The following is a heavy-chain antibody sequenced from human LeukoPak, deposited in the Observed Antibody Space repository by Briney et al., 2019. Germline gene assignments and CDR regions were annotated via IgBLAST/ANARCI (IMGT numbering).Heavy chain of an antibody. Sequence: SETLSLTCTVSGGSISSYYWSWIRQPPGKGLEWIGYIYYSGSTNYNPSLKSRVTISVDTSKNQFSLKLSSVTAADTAVYYCARDRITIFGVVHNWFDPWGQGTLVTVSS. CDR1: GGSISSYY. CDR3: ARDRITIFGVVHNWFDP. CDR2: IYYSGST. J-gene: IGHJ5*02. D-gene: IGHD3-3*01. V-gene: IGHV4-59*12.